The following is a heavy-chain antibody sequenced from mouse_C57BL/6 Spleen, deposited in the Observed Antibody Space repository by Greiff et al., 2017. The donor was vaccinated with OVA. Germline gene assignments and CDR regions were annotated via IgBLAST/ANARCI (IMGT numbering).Heavy chain of an antibody. CDR2: INPSNGGT. V-gene: IGHV1-53*01. J-gene: IGHJ1*03. D-gene: IGHD2-5*01. CDR1: GYTFTSYW. CDR3: ARGASNYGWYFDV. Sequence: QVQLQQPGTELVKPGASVKLSCKASGYTFTSYWMHWVKQRPGQGLEWIGNINPSNGGTNYNEKFKSKATLTIDKSSSTAYMQLSSLTSEDSAVYYCARGASNYGWYFDVWGTGTTVTVSS.